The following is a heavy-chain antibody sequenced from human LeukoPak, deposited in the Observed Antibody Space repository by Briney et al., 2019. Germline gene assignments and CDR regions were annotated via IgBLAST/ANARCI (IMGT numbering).Heavy chain of an antibody. D-gene: IGHD4-17*01. CDR1: GFTLSTYT. CDR2: ISSTSTTK. Sequence: GGSLRLSCTASGFTLSTYTMNWVRQAPGKGLEWVSYISSTSTTKYYADSVKGRFTISRDNSKNSLDLQMNRLTAEDTAVYYCARDRSLVDGDHGVWFDAWGQGSLVTVSS. CDR3: ARDRSLVDGDHGVWFDA. J-gene: IGHJ5*02. V-gene: IGHV3-48*04.